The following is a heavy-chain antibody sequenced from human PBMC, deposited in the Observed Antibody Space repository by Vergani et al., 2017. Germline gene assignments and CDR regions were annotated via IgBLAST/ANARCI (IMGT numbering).Heavy chain of an antibody. V-gene: IGHV4-59*01. Sequence: QVQLPESGPGLVKPSETLSLTCTVSGGSISSYYWSWIRQPPGKGLEWIGNIYYSGSNNYNPSLKSRVTISVDTSKNQFSLKLSSVTAADTAVYYCAGARIAAYYYYMDVWGKGTTVTVSS. CDR1: GGSISSYY. J-gene: IGHJ6*03. D-gene: IGHD6-13*01. CDR2: IYYSGSN. CDR3: AGARIAAYYYYMDV.